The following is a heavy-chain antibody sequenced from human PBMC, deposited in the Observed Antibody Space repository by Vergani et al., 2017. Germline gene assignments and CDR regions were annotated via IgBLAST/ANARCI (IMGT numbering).Heavy chain of an antibody. J-gene: IGHJ3*02. CDR1: GYTFTGYY. D-gene: IGHD3-22*01. CDR3: ARVTMIVAVGAFDI. V-gene: IGHV1-2*02. Sequence: QVQLVQSGAEVKKPGASVKVSCKASGYTFTGYYMHWVRQAPGQGLEWMGWINPNSGGTNYAQKLQGRVTMTTDTSTSTAYMELRSLRSDDTAVYYCARVTMIVAVGAFDIWGQGTMVTVSS. CDR2: INPNSGGT.